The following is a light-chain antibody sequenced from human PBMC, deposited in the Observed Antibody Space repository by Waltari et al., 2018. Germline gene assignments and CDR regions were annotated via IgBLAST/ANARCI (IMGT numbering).Light chain of an antibody. J-gene: IGKJ4*01. CDR1: ESITVY. CDR2: GAS. V-gene: IGKV1-39*01. CDR3: QQSSSSPLT. Sequence: DVQLTQSPSSPSASIGDRVTTTCRASESITVYLNWYQQKPGKAPNLLIYGASNLQSGVPSRFSGSGSRTNFSLTISSLQPEDFATYYCQQSSSSPLTFGGGTKVDIK.